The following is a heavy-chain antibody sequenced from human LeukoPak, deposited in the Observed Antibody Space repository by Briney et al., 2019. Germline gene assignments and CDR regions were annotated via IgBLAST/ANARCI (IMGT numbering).Heavy chain of an antibody. CDR1: GGSISSGGYS. Sequence: LSLTCAVSGGSISSGGYSWSWIRQPPGKGLEWISVISESGGRTYYADSVKGRFTISTDNSKNTLYLQMNSLRAEDTAVYYCARTMVRGVIFGFDYWGQGTLVTVSS. CDR3: ARTMVRGVIFGFDY. V-gene: IGHV3-23*01. J-gene: IGHJ4*02. D-gene: IGHD3-10*01. CDR2: ISESGGRT.